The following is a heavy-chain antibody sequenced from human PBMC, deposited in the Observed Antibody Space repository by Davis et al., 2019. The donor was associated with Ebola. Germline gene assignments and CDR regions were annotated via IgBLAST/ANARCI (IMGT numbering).Heavy chain of an antibody. D-gene: IGHD2-2*01. V-gene: IGHV3-23*01. J-gene: IGHJ4*02. Sequence: GESLKISCVVSGFTFTDYAMNWVRRAPGKGLEWVSAISGSGGSTYYADSVKGRFTISRDNSKNTLYLQMNSLRAEDTAVYYCARDLSRKSVSYQLPYWGQGTLVTVSS. CDR2: ISGSGGST. CDR3: ARDLSRKSVSYQLPY. CDR1: GFTFTDYA.